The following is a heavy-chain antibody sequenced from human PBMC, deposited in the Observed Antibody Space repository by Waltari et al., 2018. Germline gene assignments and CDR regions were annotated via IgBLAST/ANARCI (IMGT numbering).Heavy chain of an antibody. D-gene: IGHD3-22*01. CDR2: LDTEDGET. Sequence: QVQLVQSGAEVKKPGASVKVSCKVSGFTLTYLSMHWLRQAPGKGLEWMGGLDTEDGETIYAQKFQGRVTMTEDISTDTAYMELSSLRSEDTAVYYCATALSGYYDSSGYYYHYWGQGTLVTVSS. CDR3: ATALSGYYDSSGYYYHY. CDR1: GFTLTYLS. V-gene: IGHV1-24*01. J-gene: IGHJ4*02.